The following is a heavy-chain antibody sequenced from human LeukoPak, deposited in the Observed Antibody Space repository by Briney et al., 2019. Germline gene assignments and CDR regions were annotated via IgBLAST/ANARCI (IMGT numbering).Heavy chain of an antibody. J-gene: IGHJ3*02. CDR2: IVGSGGDT. V-gene: IGHV3-23*01. CDR3: AKCRSGTYVDDAFDI. D-gene: IGHD1-26*01. CDR1: GFTFSSYG. Sequence: GGSLRLSCAASGFTFSSYGMSWVRQAPGKGLEWVSVIVGSGGDTDFADSVKGRFTISRDNSKNTLYLQMNSLRAEDTAVYFCAKCRSGTYVDDAFDIWGQGTMVTVSP.